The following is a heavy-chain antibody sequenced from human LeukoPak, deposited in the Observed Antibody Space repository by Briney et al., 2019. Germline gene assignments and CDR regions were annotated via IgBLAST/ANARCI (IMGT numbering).Heavy chain of an antibody. CDR2: IDWDDDK. CDR3: ARVSRGNYGMYYFDY. Sequence: SGPALVKPTQTLTLTCTFSGFSPSTTGMCVSWIRQPPGKALEWLARIDWDDDKYYSTSLKTRLTISKDTSKNQVVLTMTNMDPVDTATYYCARVSRGNYGMYYFDYWGQGTLVTVSS. D-gene: IGHD4-11*01. V-gene: IGHV2-70*11. J-gene: IGHJ4*02. CDR1: GFSPSTTGMC.